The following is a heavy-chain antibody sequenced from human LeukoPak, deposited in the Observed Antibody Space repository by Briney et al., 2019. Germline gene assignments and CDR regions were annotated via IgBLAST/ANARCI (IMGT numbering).Heavy chain of an antibody. J-gene: IGHJ4*02. CDR3: VRDRTYYGYVWGSYPYDY. CDR1: GFTFSDYY. D-gene: IGHD3-16*02. CDR2: ISSSISYT. Sequence: GGCLRLSCAASGFTFSDYYMSWIRHAPGKGLGWVSYISSSISYTNYADSVKGRFTISRDNAKNSLYLQMNSLRAEDTAVYYCVRDRTYYGYVWGSYPYDYWGQGTLVTVSS. V-gene: IGHV3-11*06.